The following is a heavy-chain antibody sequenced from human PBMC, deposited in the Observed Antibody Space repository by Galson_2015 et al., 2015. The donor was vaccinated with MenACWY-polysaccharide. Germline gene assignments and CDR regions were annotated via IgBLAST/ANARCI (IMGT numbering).Heavy chain of an antibody. CDR3: AHSRYSTYGVYYRGIADY. CDR1: GFSLSTTEVG. Sequence: PALVKPTQTLTLTCTFSGFSLSTTEVGVGWIRQSPGKALEWLAVIYRDDEKRYSPSLKTRLTITKDTSRSQVVLTMTNMDPVDTGTYYCAHSRYSTYGVYYRGIADYWGQGTLVTVSS. V-gene: IGHV2-5*02. J-gene: IGHJ4*02. CDR2: IYRDDEK. D-gene: IGHD2-8*01.